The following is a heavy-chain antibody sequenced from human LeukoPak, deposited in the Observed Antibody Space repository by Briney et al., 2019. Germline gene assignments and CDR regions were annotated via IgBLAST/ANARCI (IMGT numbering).Heavy chain of an antibody. D-gene: IGHD5-24*01. J-gene: IGHJ3*02. CDR2: INSNAAAT. CDR1: GFTFDDYG. Sequence: GGSLRLSCAASGFTFDDYGMSWVRQAPGKGLEWVSTINSNAAATRYADSVNGRFTISRDNAKNSLYVQMNSLRAEDTALYYCARIDGYNAFNTWGQGTMVTVFS. CDR3: ARIDGYNAFNT. V-gene: IGHV3-20*04.